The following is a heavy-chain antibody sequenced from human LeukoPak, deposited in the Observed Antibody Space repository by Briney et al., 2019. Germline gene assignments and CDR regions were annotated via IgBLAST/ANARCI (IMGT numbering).Heavy chain of an antibody. Sequence: SVKVSCKASGGTFSSYAISWVRQAPGQGLEWMGGIIPIFGTANYAQKFQGRVTITTDESTSTAYMELGSLRSEDTAVYYCARVNLDRDSSGFAFDYWGQGTLVTVSS. CDR3: ARVNLDRDSSGFAFDY. J-gene: IGHJ4*02. CDR2: IIPIFGTA. D-gene: IGHD3-22*01. CDR1: GGTFSSYA. V-gene: IGHV1-69*05.